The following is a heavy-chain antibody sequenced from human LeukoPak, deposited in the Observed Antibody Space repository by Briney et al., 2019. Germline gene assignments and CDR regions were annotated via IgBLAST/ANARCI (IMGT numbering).Heavy chain of an antibody. CDR1: GYSISSGYY. D-gene: IGHD6-13*01. J-gene: IGHJ6*03. CDR2: IYHSGST. CDR3: ARDRWGIAAAGTDYYYYMDV. V-gene: IGHV4-38-2*02. Sequence: SETLSLTCTVSGYSISSGYYWGWIQQPPGKGLEWIGSIYHSGSTYYNPSLKSRVTISVDTSKNQFSLKLSSVTAADTAVYYCARDRWGIAAAGTDYYYYMDVWGKGTTVTVSS.